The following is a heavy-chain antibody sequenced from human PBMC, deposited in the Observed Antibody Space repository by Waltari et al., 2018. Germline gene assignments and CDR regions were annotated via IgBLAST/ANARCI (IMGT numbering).Heavy chain of an antibody. D-gene: IGHD1-1*01. CDR2: ISSDARDT. CDR1: GFTFSSYW. CDR3: ARVSRRTYRSPVPGRHYYYGMDV. J-gene: IGHJ6*02. V-gene: IGHV3-74*03. Sequence: EEQLVESGGGLVQPGDSLRLSCAASGFTFSSYWMNWVRQAPGKGPLWVSRISSDARDTTYADSVKGRFTISRDNAKITLYLQMNRLRAEDTAVYFCARVSRRTYRSPVPGRHYYYGMDVWGQGTTVTVSS.